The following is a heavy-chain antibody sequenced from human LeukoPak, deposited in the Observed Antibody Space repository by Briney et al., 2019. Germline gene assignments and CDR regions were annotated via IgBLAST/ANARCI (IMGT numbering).Heavy chain of an antibody. Sequence: ASVKVSCKASGYTFTSYGISWVRQAPGQGLEWMGWISAYNGNTNYAQKLQGRVTMTTDTSTSTAYMELRSLRSDDTAVYYCARAERGSSWFYFDYWGQGTLVTVSS. V-gene: IGHV1-18*01. CDR3: ARAERGSSWFYFDY. CDR1: GYTFTSYG. D-gene: IGHD6-13*01. CDR2: ISAYNGNT. J-gene: IGHJ4*02.